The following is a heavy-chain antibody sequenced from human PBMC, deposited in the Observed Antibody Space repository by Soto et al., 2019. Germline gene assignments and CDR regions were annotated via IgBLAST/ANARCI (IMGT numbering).Heavy chain of an antibody. CDR2: ISGSADST. CDR3: AKEDDYGDYANDAFDM. CDR1: GFTFSTYA. J-gene: IGHJ3*02. V-gene: IGHV3-23*01. Sequence: EVQLLESGGGLVQPGGSLRLSCAASGFTFSTYAMSWVRQAPGKGLEWVSGISGSADSTYYADSVKGRFTISRDNSKNTLYLQMNSLRAEDTAIYYCAKEDDYGDYANDAFDMWGQGTMVTVSS. D-gene: IGHD4-17*01.